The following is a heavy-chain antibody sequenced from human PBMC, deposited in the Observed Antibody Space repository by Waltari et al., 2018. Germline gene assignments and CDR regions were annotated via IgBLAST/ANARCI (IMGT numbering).Heavy chain of an antibody. CDR1: GYKCTGFY. Sequence: QVQLVQSGAEVKKPGASVRVSCKASGYKCTGFYLHWLRQAPGQGLEWMGWINPNSGRTRYAQKFEDRVTRSRDTSITTAFMELTGLRPDDTAVYYCARDDHCDFWGQGTLVTVSS. V-gene: IGHV1-2*02. J-gene: IGHJ4*02. CDR2: INPNSGRT. CDR3: ARDDHCDF.